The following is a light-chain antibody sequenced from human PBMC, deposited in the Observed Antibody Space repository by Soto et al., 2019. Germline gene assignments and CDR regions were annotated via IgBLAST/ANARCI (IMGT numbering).Light chain of an antibody. Sequence: QSVLTQPPSASGSPGQSVTISCTGTSSDVCGYNYVSWYQQYPGRAPKLMIYEATKRPSGVPDRFSGSKSGNTASLTVSGLQAEDEADYYCSSYAASNNFYFVFGGGTKVTVL. V-gene: IGLV2-8*01. CDR1: SSDVCGYNY. CDR2: EAT. CDR3: SSYAASNNFYFV. J-gene: IGLJ3*02.